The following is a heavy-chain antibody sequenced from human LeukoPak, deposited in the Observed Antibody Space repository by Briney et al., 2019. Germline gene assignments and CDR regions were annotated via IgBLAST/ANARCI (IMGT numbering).Heavy chain of an antibody. V-gene: IGHV4-39*07. J-gene: IGHJ3*02. CDR3: ARGLIIDGDYLDAFDI. CDR1: GGSISSSSYY. D-gene: IGHD4-17*01. CDR2: IYYTGST. Sequence: SSETLSLTCTVSGGSISSSSYYWGWIRQPPGKGLEWIGNIYYTGSTYYNPSLKSRVTISVDTSKNQFSLKVRSVTAADTAVYYCARGLIIDGDYLDAFDIWGQGTMVTVSS.